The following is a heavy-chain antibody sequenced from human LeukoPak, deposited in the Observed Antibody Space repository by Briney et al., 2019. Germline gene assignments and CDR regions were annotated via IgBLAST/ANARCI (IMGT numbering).Heavy chain of an antibody. CDR2: IWYDGSNK. V-gene: IGHV3-30*02. Sequence: GGSLRLSCAASGFTFSSYGMHWVRQAPGKGLEWVAVIWYDGSNKYYADSVKGRFTISRDNSKNTLYLQTNSLRAEDTAVYYCAKDRGITIFGVAHAWGQGTLVTVSS. D-gene: IGHD3-3*01. CDR3: AKDRGITIFGVAHA. J-gene: IGHJ4*02. CDR1: GFTFSSYG.